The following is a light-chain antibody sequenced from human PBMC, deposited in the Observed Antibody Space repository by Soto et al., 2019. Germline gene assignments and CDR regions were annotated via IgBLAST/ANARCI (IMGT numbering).Light chain of an antibody. Sequence: EIVMTQSPATLSVSPGERATLSSRASQGVRINLAWYQLKPGQAPRLLMYDASTSATGIPARFSGSASGTEFTLTISSLQSEDFAVYYCQQYNDRPPYTFGQGTKLEIK. V-gene: IGKV3-15*01. J-gene: IGKJ2*01. CDR2: DAS. CDR3: QQYNDRPPYT. CDR1: QGVRIN.